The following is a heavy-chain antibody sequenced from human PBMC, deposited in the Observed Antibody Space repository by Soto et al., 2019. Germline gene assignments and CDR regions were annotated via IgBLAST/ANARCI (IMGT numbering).Heavy chain of an antibody. Sequence: GGSLRLSCGASGFSFSNYWVHWVRLIPGKGLVWVSRIKGDGSSTNYADSVKGRFTISRDNAKNSLYLQMNSLRAEDTAVYYCARDRGYYYDSSGYWVYFDYWGQGTLVTVSS. CDR1: GFSFSNYW. CDR2: IKGDGSST. J-gene: IGHJ4*02. D-gene: IGHD3-22*01. V-gene: IGHV3-74*01. CDR3: ARDRGYYYDSSGYWVYFDY.